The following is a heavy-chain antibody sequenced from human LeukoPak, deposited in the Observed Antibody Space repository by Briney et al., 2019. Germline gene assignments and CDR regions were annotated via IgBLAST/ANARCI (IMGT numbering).Heavy chain of an antibody. CDR1: GFTHSSYS. D-gene: IGHD1-26*01. V-gene: IGHV3-48*01. CDR2: ISSSSSTI. Sequence: GGSLRLXCAASGFTHSSYSMNWVRQAPGKGLEWVSYISSSSSTIYYADSVRGRFTISRDNAKNSLYLQMNSLRAEDTAVYYCARDSVVGAPDFDYWGQGTLVTVSS. CDR3: ARDSVVGAPDFDY. J-gene: IGHJ4*02.